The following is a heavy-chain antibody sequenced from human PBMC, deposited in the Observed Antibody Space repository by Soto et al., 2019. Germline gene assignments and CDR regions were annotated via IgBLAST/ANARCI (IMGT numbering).Heavy chain of an antibody. CDR2: IYYSGST. V-gene: IGHV4-59*01. D-gene: IGHD3-9*01. CDR3: AREVRYFDWLKGYNWFEP. CDR1: GGSISSYY. Sequence: PSETLSLTCTVSGGSISSYYWSWIRQPPGKGLEWIGYIYYSGSTNYNPSLKSRVTISVDTSKNQFSLKLSSVTAADTAVYYCAREVRYFDWLKGYNWFEPWGQGTLVTVSS. J-gene: IGHJ5*02.